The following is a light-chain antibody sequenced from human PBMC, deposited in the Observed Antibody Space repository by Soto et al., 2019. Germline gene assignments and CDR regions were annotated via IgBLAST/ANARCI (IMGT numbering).Light chain of an antibody. CDR2: EVT. V-gene: IGLV2-8*01. CDR3: SSYAGNNNVI. J-gene: IGLJ2*01. CDR1: SSDVGGYNL. Sequence: QSALTQPPSASGSPGQSVTISCTGTSSDVGGYNLVSWYQQHPGKAPKLMIYEVTKRPSGVPDRFSGSKSGNTASLTVSGLQAEDEADYYCSSYAGNNNVIFGGGTKVTVL.